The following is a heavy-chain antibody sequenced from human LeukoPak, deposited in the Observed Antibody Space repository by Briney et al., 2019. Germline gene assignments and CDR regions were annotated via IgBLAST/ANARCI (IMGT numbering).Heavy chain of an antibody. CDR2: FHYSGST. Sequence: SETLSLTCAVSGDSISSYYWSWIRQPPGKGLEWIGYFHYSGSTNYSPSLKSRVTISIDTSKNQFSLKVSSVTAADTAVYYCARRPTYYYDSSGYRGYFDYWGQGTLVTVSS. J-gene: IGHJ4*02. V-gene: IGHV4-59*12. CDR1: GDSISSYY. D-gene: IGHD3-22*01. CDR3: ARRPTYYYDSSGYRGYFDY.